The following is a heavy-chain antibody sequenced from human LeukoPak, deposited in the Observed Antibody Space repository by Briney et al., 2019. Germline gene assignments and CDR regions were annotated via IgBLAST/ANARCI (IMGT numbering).Heavy chain of an antibody. V-gene: IGHV4-59*12. CDR1: GGSISSYY. J-gene: IGHJ6*02. CDR3: ARDYYDSSGYYYYYGMDV. Sequence: SEALSLTCTVSGGSISSYYWSWIRQPPGKGLEWIGYIYYSGSTYYNPSLKSRVTISVDTSKNQFSLKLSSVTAADTAVYYCARDYYDSSGYYYYYGMDVWGQGTTVTVSS. CDR2: IYYSGST. D-gene: IGHD3-22*01.